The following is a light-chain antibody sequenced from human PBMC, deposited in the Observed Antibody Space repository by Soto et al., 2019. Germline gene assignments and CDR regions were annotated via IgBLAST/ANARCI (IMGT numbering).Light chain of an antibody. CDR1: NSDIGGYNY. CDR3: CSYAGVNCYV. J-gene: IGLJ1*01. Sequence: QSALTQPRSVSGSPGQSVTISCSGTNSDIGGYNYVSWYQQHPGKAPKLMIYDVTKRPSGVPDRFSGSKSGNTASLTITGLQADDEADYFCCSYAGVNCYVFGTETKLTVL. V-gene: IGLV2-11*01. CDR2: DVT.